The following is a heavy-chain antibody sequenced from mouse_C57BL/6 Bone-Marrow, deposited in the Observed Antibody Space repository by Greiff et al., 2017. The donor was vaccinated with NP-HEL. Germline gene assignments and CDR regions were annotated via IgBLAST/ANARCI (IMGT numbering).Heavy chain of an antibody. J-gene: IGHJ2*01. CDR2: IYPRSGNT. Sequence: VQLQQSGAELARPGASVKLSCKASGYTFTSYGISWVKQRTGQGLEWIGEIYPRSGNTYYNEKFKGKATLTADKSSSTAYMELRSLTSEDSAVYFCASPRITTVVSPPFDYWGQGTTLTVSS. V-gene: IGHV1-81*01. CDR3: ASPRITTVVSPPFDY. D-gene: IGHD1-1*01. CDR1: GYTFTSYG.